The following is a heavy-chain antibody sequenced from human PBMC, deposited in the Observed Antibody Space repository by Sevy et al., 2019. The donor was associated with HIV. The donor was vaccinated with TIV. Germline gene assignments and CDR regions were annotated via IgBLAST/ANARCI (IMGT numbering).Heavy chain of an antibody. J-gene: IGHJ4*02. Sequence: GGSLILSCAASGFTFSNAWMSWVRQAPGKGLEWVGRIKSKTDGGTTDYAAPVKGRFTISRDDSKNTLYLQMNSLKTEDTAVYYCTTGLQVVVAATALIFDYWGQGTLVTVSS. CDR1: GFTFSNAW. D-gene: IGHD2-15*01. CDR3: TTGLQVVVAATALIFDY. CDR2: IKSKTDGGTT. V-gene: IGHV3-15*01.